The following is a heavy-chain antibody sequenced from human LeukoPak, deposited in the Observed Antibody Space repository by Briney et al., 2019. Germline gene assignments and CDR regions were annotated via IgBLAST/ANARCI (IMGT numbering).Heavy chain of an antibody. V-gene: IGHV4-59*08. CDR1: GGSISSYY. J-gene: IGHJ5*02. Sequence: SETLSLTCTVSGGSISSYYWSWIRQPPGKGLEWIGYISYSGSTNYNPSLKSRVTISVDASKNQFSLKLTSVTAADTAVYYCARHSICFDPWGQGTLVTVSS. CDR2: ISYSGST. CDR3: ARHSICFDP.